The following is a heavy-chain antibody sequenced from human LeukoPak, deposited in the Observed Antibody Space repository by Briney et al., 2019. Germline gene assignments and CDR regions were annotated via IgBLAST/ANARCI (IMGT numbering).Heavy chain of an antibody. J-gene: IGHJ4*02. CDR3: ARDCSSTSCYWTFDY. Sequence: SVKVSCKASGGTFSSYAISWVRQAPGQGLEWMGRIIPIFGTANYAQKFQGRVTITTDESTSTAYMELSSLRSEDTAVYYCARDCSSTSCYWTFDYWGQGTLVTVSS. V-gene: IGHV1-69*05. CDR2: IIPIFGTA. D-gene: IGHD2-2*01. CDR1: GGTFSSYA.